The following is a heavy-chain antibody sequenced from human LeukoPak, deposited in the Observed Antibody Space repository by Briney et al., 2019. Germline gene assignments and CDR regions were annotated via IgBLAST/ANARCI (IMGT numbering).Heavy chain of an antibody. D-gene: IGHD6-19*01. CDR2: IYYSGSI. CDR1: GGSISSSSYY. Sequence: PSETLSLTCTVSGGSISSSSYYWGWIRQPPGKGLEWIGSIYYSGSIYYNPSLKSRVTISVDTSKNQFSLKLNSVTAADTAVYYCARDIGGAGYWGQGTLVTVSS. J-gene: IGHJ4*02. CDR3: ARDIGGAGY. V-gene: IGHV4-39*02.